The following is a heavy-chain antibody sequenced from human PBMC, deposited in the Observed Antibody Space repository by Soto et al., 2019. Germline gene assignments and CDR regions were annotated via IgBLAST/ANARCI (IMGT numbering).Heavy chain of an antibody. Sequence: GGSLRLSCAASGFTVSSNYMSWVRQAPGKGLEWVSVIYSGGSTYYADSVKGRFTISRDNPKNTLYLQMNSLRAEDTAVYYCAREIDRTRTSSDYYYYMDVWGKGTTVTVSS. J-gene: IGHJ6*03. V-gene: IGHV3-66*01. D-gene: IGHD1-7*01. CDR2: IYSGGST. CDR1: GFTVSSNY. CDR3: AREIDRTRTSSDYYYYMDV.